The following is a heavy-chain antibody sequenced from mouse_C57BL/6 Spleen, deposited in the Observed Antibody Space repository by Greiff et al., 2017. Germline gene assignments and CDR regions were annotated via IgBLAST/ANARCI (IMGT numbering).Heavy chain of an antibody. CDR2: ISSGGSYT. CDR3: ARQGGNFHYYAMDY. Sequence: EVKLMESGGDLVKPGGSLKLSCAASGFTFSSYGMSWVRQTPDKRLDWVATISSGGSYTYYPDSVKGRFTISRDNAKNTLYLQMSSLKSEDTAMYYCARQGGNFHYYAMDYWGQGTSVTVSS. V-gene: IGHV5-6*01. D-gene: IGHD2-1*01. J-gene: IGHJ4*01. CDR1: GFTFSSYG.